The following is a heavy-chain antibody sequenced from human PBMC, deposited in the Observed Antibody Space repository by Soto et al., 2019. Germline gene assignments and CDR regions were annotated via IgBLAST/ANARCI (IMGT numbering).Heavy chain of an antibody. CDR3: ARYDGYYYGMDV. J-gene: IGHJ6*02. CDR2: ISSSGSTI. CDR1: GFTFSSYE. Sequence: EVQLVESGGGLVQPGGSLRLSCAASGFTFSSYEMNWVRQAPGKGLEWVSYISSSGSTIYYADSVKGRFTISRDNAKNSLYLQMHSLRAEDTAVYYCARYDGYYYGMDVWGQGNTVTVS. D-gene: IGHD3-16*01. V-gene: IGHV3-48*03.